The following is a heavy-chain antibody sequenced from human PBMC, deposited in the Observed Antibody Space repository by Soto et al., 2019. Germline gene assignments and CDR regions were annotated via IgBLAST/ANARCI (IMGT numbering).Heavy chain of an antibody. CDR1: GYTFTKYG. V-gene: IGHV1-18*01. Sequence: QVLLVQSEAEVKKLGASVKVSCKASGYTFTKYGITWVRQTPGQGLEWMGWMTANNGNTDYAQKFQGRVTMTRDTSTSTAYMDLRSLRSDDTAVYYCARVSGGGYGDYEFGYWGQGTLVTVSS. J-gene: IGHJ4*02. CDR2: MTANNGNT. CDR3: ARVSGGGYGDYEFGY. D-gene: IGHD4-17*01.